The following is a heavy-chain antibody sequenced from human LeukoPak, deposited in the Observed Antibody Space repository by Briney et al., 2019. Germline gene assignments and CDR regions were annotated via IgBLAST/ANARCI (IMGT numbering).Heavy chain of an antibody. V-gene: IGHV1-18*01. J-gene: IGHJ4*02. CDR2: INTYNGNT. D-gene: IGHD3-10*01. Sequence: ASVKVSCKASGYSFTSYGISWVRQAPGQGLEWMGWINTYNGNTNYAQNVQGRVTMTTDTATSTAYMELRSLRSDDTAVYFCARVITMVRGVILPVSGFDCWGQGTLVTVSS. CDR1: GYSFTSYG. CDR3: ARVITMVRGVILPVSGFDC.